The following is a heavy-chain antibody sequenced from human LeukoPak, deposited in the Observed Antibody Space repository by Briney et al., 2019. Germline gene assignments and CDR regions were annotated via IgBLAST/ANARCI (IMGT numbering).Heavy chain of an antibody. V-gene: IGHV4-61*05. D-gene: IGHD6-19*01. Sequence: PSETLSLTCTVSGGSISSTSYYWGWIRQPPGKGLEWIGYIYYSGSTNYNPSLKSRVTISVDTSKNQFSLKLSSVTAADTAVYYCARAGQWLVGKLDYWGQGTLVTVSS. J-gene: IGHJ4*02. CDR2: IYYSGST. CDR3: ARAGQWLVGKLDY. CDR1: GGSISSTSYY.